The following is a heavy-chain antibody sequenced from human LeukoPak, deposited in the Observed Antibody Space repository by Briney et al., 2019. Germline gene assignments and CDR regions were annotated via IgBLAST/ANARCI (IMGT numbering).Heavy chain of an antibody. CDR3: AEPGITMIGGV. J-gene: IGHJ6*04. CDR1: GFSFTTYW. D-gene: IGHD3-10*02. Sequence: GGSLRLSCAASGFSFTTYWMSWVRQAPGKGLEWVANIKQDGTEKYYVDSVKGRFTISRENAENSLYLQMNSLRVEDTAVYYCAEPGITMIGGVWGKGTTVTISS. CDR2: IKQDGTEK. V-gene: IGHV3-7*01.